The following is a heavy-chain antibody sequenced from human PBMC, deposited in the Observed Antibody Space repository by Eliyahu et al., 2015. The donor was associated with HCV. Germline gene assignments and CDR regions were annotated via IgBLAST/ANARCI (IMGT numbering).Heavy chain of an antibody. J-gene: IGHJ4*02. Sequence: QLHLQESGPGLVKPSETLSLTCTVSGGSITGSSYXWGWIRQPPGKGLXWIGNXXYGGSTYYNPALKSRVTISVDTSKNQFSLRLTSVTAGDTAVYFCARLHTGDYYVSDHWGQGILVTVSS. D-gene: IGHD3-10*02. CDR1: GGSITGSSYX. V-gene: IGHV4-39*01. CDR2: XXYGGST. CDR3: ARLHTGDYYVSDH.